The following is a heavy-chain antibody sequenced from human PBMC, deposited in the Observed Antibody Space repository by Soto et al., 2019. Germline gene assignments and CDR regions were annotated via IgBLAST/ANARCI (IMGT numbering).Heavy chain of an antibody. CDR2: INPSGGST. V-gene: IGHV1-46*01. CDR1: GYTFTSYY. D-gene: IGHD2-21*02. Sequence: ASVKVSCKASGYTFTSYYMHWVRQAPGQGLEWMGIINPSGGSTSYAQKFQGRVTMTRDTSTSTVYMELSSLRSEDTAVYYCARDLQIVVVTATRLSPNPYYYGMDVWGQGTTVTVSS. CDR3: ARDLQIVVVTATRLSPNPYYYGMDV. J-gene: IGHJ6*02.